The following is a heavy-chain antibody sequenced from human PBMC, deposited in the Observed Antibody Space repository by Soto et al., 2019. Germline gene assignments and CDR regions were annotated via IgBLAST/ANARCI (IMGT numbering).Heavy chain of an antibody. Sequence: QITLKESGPTLVKPTQTLTLTCTFSGFSLSTGGVGVGWIRQSPGKALEWLTLFYWDDDKRYNPSLKSRLTNTKDTSNNQLVLTMTSMDQVDTPPYYCAHEQADIWWYWGQGTLVTVSS. D-gene: IGHD3-9*01. CDR1: GFSLSTGGVG. V-gene: IGHV2-5*02. CDR3: AHEQADIWWY. J-gene: IGHJ4*02. CDR2: FYWDDDK.